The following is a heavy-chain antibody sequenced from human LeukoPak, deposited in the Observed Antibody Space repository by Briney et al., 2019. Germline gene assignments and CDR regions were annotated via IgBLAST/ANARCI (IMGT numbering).Heavy chain of an antibody. J-gene: IGHJ4*02. Sequence: SETLSLTCAVYGGSFSGYYWSWIRRPPGKGLEWIGEINHSGSTNYNPSLKSRVTISVDTSKNQFSLKLSSVTAADTAVYYCARGGTYYDFWSGSYFDYWGQGTLVTVSS. CDR2: INHSGST. CDR3: ARGGTYYDFWSGSYFDY. V-gene: IGHV4-34*01. D-gene: IGHD3-3*01. CDR1: GGSFSGYY.